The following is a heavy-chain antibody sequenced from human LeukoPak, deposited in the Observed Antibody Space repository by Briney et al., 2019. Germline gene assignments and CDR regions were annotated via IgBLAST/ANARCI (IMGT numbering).Heavy chain of an antibody. CDR2: IYYSGST. CDR3: ARHRLFDSSGYYYDFDY. CDR1: GGSISSRSYS. D-gene: IGHD3-22*01. Sequence: SETLSLTCTVFGGSISSRSYSWGWIRQPPGKGLEWIASIYYSGSTYYNPSLESRVTISVDTSKNQFSLKLTSVTAADTAVYYCARHRLFDSSGYYYDFDYWGQGTLVTVSS. V-gene: IGHV4-39*01. J-gene: IGHJ4*02.